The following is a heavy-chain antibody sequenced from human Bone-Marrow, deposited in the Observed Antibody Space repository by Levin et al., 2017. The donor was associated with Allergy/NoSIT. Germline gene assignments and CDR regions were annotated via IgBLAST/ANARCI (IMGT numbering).Heavy chain of an antibody. CDR3: ARAHYGDYMFDY. CDR1: GFTVSSNY. J-gene: IGHJ4*02. Sequence: GGSLRLSCAASGFTVSSNYMSWVRQAPGKGLEWVSVIYSGGSTYYADSVKGRFTISRDNSKNTLYLQMNSLRAEDTAVYYCARAHYGDYMFDYWGQGTLVTVSS. CDR2: IYSGGST. D-gene: IGHD4-17*01. V-gene: IGHV3-53*01.